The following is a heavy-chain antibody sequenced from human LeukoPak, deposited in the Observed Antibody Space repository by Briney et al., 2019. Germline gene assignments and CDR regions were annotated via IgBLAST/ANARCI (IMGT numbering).Heavy chain of an antibody. Sequence: GGSLRLSCAASGFTVSSNYMSWVRQAPGKGLEWVSVIYSGGSTYYADPVKGRFTISRDNSKNTLYLQMNSLRAEDTAVYYCARARGYSSGPFDYWGQATLVTVSS. J-gene: IGHJ4*02. V-gene: IGHV3-66*02. D-gene: IGHD6-19*01. CDR2: IYSGGST. CDR3: ARARGYSSGPFDY. CDR1: GFTVSSNY.